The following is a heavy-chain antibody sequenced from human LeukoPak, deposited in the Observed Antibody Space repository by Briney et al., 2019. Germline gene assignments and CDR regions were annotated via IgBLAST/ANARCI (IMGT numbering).Heavy chain of an antibody. CDR3: ARNIWFGESNYAFDV. Sequence: ASVKVSCKASGYSLTGYYMHWVRQAPGQGLEWMGRINPNGGGTNYAQKFQGRVTMTRDTSISTAYMELSRLRSDDTAVYYCARNIWFGESNYAFDVWGQGTMVTVSS. CDR2: INPNGGGT. D-gene: IGHD3-10*01. V-gene: IGHV1-2*02. J-gene: IGHJ3*01. CDR1: GYSLTGYY.